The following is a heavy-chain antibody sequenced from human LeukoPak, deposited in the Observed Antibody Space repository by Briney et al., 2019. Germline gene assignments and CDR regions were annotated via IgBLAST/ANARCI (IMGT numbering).Heavy chain of an antibody. CDR2: IYSGGST. J-gene: IGHJ6*03. CDR1: GFTVSSNY. V-gene: IGHV3-66*02. D-gene: IGHD1-1*01. Sequence: GGSLRLSCAASGFTVSSNYVSWVRQAPGKGLEWVSVIYSGGSTYYADSVKGRFTISRDNSKNTLYLQMNSLRAEDTAVYYCASGTPNYYYYYYMDVWGKGTTVTVSS. CDR3: ASGTPNYYYYYYMDV.